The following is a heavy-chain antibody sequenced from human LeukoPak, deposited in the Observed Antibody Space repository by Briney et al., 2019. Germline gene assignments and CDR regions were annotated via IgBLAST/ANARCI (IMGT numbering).Heavy chain of an antibody. V-gene: IGHV4-59*11. J-gene: IGHJ4*02. CDR3: ARIGSSGWYGLFVDY. D-gene: IGHD6-19*01. CDR2: IYYSGST. CDR1: SGSISSHY. Sequence: SETLSLTCTVSSGSISSHYWSWIRQPPGKGLEWIGYIYYSGSTNYNPSLKSRVTISVDTSKNQFSLKLSSVSAADTAVYYCARIGSSGWYGLFVDYWGQGTLVTVSS.